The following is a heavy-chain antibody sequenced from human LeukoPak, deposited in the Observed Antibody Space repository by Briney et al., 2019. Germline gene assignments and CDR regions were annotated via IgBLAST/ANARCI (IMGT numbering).Heavy chain of an antibody. CDR1: GFTFSSYS. CDR3: ARDEARGYDFRPQDH. D-gene: IGHD3-3*01. J-gene: IGHJ4*02. Sequence: GGSLRLSCAASGFTFSSYSMNWVRQAPGKGLEWVSSICSSSSYIYYAASVKGRLTISRDNAKNPLYLQMNSPRVEDTAVYYCARDEARGYDFRPQDHWGQGTLVSVSS. V-gene: IGHV3-21*01. CDR2: ICSSSSYI.